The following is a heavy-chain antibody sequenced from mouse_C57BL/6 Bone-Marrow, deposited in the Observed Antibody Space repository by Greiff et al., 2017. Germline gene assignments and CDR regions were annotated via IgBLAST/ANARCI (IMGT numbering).Heavy chain of an antibody. CDR3: ARNYYYGSSYVFDY. Sequence: VMLVESGPGLVAPSQSLSITCTVSGFSLTSYAISWVRQPPGKGLEWLGVIWTGGGTNYNSALKSRLSISKDNSKSQVFLKMNSLQTDDTARYYCARNYYYGSSYVFDYWGQGTTLTVSS. D-gene: IGHD1-1*01. J-gene: IGHJ2*01. CDR2: IWTGGGT. V-gene: IGHV2-9-1*01. CDR1: GFSLTSYA.